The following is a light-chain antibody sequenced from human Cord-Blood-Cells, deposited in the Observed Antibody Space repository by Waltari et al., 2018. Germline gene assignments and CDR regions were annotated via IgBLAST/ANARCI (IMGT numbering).Light chain of an antibody. J-gene: IGKJ1*01. CDR2: WAS. CDR1: QSVLYSSNNKNY. CDR3: QQYYSTPTWT. V-gene: IGKV4-1*01. Sequence: DIVMTQSPDSLAVSLCERATINCKSSQSVLYSSNNKNYLAWYQQKPGQPPKLLIYWASTRESGVPDRFSGSGSGTDFTLTISSLQAEDVAVYYCQQYYSTPTWTFGQGP.